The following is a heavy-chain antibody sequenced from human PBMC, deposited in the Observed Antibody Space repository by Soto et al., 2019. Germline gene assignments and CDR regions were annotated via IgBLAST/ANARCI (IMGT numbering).Heavy chain of an antibody. J-gene: IGHJ4*02. V-gene: IGHV4-31*03. CDR2: IYDSGST. CDR1: GGSISSGGYY. Sequence: SETLSLTCTVSGGSISSGGYYWSWIRQHPGKGLEWIGCIYDSGSTYYNPSLKSRLTISVDTSKNQFSLKVSSVTAADTAIYYCTKRLGSTATTYGDSWGQGTLVTVSS. D-gene: IGHD1-1*01. CDR3: TKRLGSTATTYGDS.